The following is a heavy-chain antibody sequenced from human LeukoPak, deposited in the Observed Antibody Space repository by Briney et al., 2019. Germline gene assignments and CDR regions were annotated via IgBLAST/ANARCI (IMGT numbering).Heavy chain of an antibody. J-gene: IGHJ2*01. CDR1: GGSMSINNYY. V-gene: IGHV4-39*07. CDR3: ARGSTYWYFDL. Sequence: PSETLSLTCTVSGGSMSINNYYWAWIRQPPGKGLEWIGSIYYTGTTYYNPSLKSRVTISVDTSKNQFSLKLSSVTPADTAVYYCARGSTYWYFDLWGRGTLVTVSS. CDR2: IYYTGTT.